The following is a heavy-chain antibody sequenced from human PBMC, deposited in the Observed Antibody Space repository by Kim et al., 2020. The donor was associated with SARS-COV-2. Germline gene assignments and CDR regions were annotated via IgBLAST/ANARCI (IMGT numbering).Heavy chain of an antibody. CDR2: IYYSGST. J-gene: IGHJ1*01. V-gene: IGHV4-59*01. CDR3: ARDGGDYGYFQH. CDR1: GGSISSYY. Sequence: SETLSLTCTVSGGSISSYYWSWIRQPPGKGLEWIGYIYYSGSTNYNPSLKSRVTISVDTSKNQFSLKLSSVTAADTAVYYCARDGGDYGYFQHWGQGTLVTVSS. D-gene: IGHD4-17*01.